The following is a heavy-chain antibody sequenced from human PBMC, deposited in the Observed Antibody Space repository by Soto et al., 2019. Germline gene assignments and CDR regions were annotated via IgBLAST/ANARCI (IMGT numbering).Heavy chain of an antibody. CDR2: IYATGTT. J-gene: IGHJ5*02. CDR3: VRDGTKTLRDWFDP. V-gene: IGHV4-4*07. D-gene: IGHD1-1*01. CDR1: GGSISGYY. Sequence: SETLCLTWSGSGGSISGYYWSWIRKSAGKGLEWIGRIYATGTTDYNPSLKSRVMMSVDTSKKQFSLKLRSVTAADTAVYYCVRDGTKTLRDWFDPWGQGISVTVS.